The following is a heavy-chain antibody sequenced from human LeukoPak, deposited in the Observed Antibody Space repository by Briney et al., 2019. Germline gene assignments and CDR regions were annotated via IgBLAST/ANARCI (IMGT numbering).Heavy chain of an antibody. CDR2: IYYSGST. CDR1: GGSISSSSYY. Sequence: PSETLSLTCTVSGGSISSSSYYWGWIRQPLGKGLEWIGSIYYSGSTSYNPSLKSRVTISVDTPKNQFSLKLSSVTAADTAVYYCARRIVGANPCIDYWGQGTLVTVSS. D-gene: IGHD1-26*01. CDR3: ARRIVGANPCIDY. V-gene: IGHV4-39*07. J-gene: IGHJ4*02.